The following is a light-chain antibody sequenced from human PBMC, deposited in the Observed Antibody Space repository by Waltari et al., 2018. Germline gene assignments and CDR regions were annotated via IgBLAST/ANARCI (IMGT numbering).Light chain of an antibody. CDR1: SSDVGSYNL. Sequence: QSALTQPASVSGSPGQSITIPCTGTSSDVGSYNLASWYQQHPGKAPKLMIYEVSKRPSGVSNRFSGSKSGNTASLTISGLQAEDEADYYCCSYAGSSTVVFGGGTKLTVL. CDR2: EVS. V-gene: IGLV2-23*02. CDR3: CSYAGSSTVV. J-gene: IGLJ2*01.